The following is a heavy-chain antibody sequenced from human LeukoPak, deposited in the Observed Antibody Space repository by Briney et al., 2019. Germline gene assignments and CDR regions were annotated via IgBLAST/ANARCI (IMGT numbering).Heavy chain of an antibody. D-gene: IGHD4-23*01. CDR1: GFTFSSYC. V-gene: IGHV3-30*02. CDR3: AKDQRPTTVVAFDI. Sequence: GGSLRLSCAASGFTFSSYCMHWVRQAPGKGLEWVAFIRYDGSNKYYADSVKGRFTISRDNSKNTLYLQMNSLRAEDTAVYYCAKDQRPTTVVAFDIWGQGTMVTVSS. J-gene: IGHJ3*02. CDR2: IRYDGSNK.